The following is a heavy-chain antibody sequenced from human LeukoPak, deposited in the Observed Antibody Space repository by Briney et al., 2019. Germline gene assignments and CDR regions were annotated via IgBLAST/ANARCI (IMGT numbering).Heavy chain of an antibody. CDR2: MNPNSGNT. V-gene: IGHV1-8*03. J-gene: IGHJ6*03. D-gene: IGHD6-13*01. CDR1: GYTFTSYD. CDR3: ARSEDSSSWRPLPFFYYYYMDV. Sequence: GASVKVSCKASGYTFTSYDINWVRQATGQGLEWMGWMNPNSGNTGYAQKFQGRVTITRNTSISTAYMELSSLRSEDTAVYYCARSEDSSSWRPLPFFYYYYMDVWGKGTTVTVSS.